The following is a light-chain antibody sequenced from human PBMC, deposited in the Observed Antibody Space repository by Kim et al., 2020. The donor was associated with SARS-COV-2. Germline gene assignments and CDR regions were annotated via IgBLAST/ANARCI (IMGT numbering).Light chain of an antibody. J-gene: IGKJ4*01. Sequence: EIVLTQSPATLSLSPGERATLSCRASQSVSSNLAWYQQKPGQAPRLLIYNASNRVTGIPARFSGSGSGTDFTLIISSLEPEDFAVYYCQQRSNWPPIFGGGTKVDIK. CDR2: NAS. V-gene: IGKV3-11*01. CDR1: QSVSSN. CDR3: QQRSNWPPI.